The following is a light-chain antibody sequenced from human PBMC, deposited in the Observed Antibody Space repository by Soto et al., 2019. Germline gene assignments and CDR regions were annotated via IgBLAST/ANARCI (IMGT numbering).Light chain of an antibody. CDR3: QSYDGTLSGSYV. J-gene: IGLJ1*01. V-gene: IGLV1-40*01. CDR2: GTT. CDR1: SSNIGAGYD. Sequence: ALTQPPSVSGAPGQRVTISCTGSSSNIGAGYDVHWYQQLPGTAPKLIIYGTTNRPSGVPDRFSGSKSGTSASLAITGLQAEDEADYYCQSYDGTLSGSYVFGIGTKVTVL.